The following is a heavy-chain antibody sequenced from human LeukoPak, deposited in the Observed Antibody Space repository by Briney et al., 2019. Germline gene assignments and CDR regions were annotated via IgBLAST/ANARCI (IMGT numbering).Heavy chain of an antibody. V-gene: IGHV4-59*01. CDR1: VDFISSYY. CDR2: ISYSGNT. J-gene: IGHJ4*02. D-gene: IGHD1-26*01. CDR3: ARVGRGDHTWGSYSFDY. Sequence: PSETLSLTCTVCVDFISSYYWSWIRQPPGKGLEWIGDISYSGNTNHNPSLKNRVTISIDTSNNHFSLRLTSVTAADTAVYYCARVGRGDHTWGSYSFDYWGRGTLVTVSS.